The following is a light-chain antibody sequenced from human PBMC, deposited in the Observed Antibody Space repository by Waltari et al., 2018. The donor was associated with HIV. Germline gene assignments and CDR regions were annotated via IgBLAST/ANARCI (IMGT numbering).Light chain of an antibody. CDR2: EVS. Sequence: QSALTQPPSASGSPGQSVTIPCTGTSSDVGGYNYVSWYQHHPGKAPKLMIYEVSKRPSGVPDRFFGSKSGNTASLTVSGLQAEDEADYYCSSFAGSFWVFGGGTKLTVL. V-gene: IGLV2-8*01. CDR3: SSFAGSFWV. CDR1: SSDVGGYNY. J-gene: IGLJ3*02.